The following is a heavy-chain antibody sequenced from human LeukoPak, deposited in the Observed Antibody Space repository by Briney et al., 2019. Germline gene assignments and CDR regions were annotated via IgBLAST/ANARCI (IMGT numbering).Heavy chain of an antibody. V-gene: IGHV3-74*01. J-gene: IGHJ4*02. CDR2: INTDGSAT. CDR1: GFTVNKYW. Sequence: GGSLRLSCTVSGFTVNKYWMDWVRHAPGKGLVSVARINTDGSATNYADFVKGRITISRDNARNTLYLQMNGLRVEDTARYYCARESAIVRVPFDNWGQGTLVTVSS. CDR3: ARESAIVRVPFDN. D-gene: IGHD2/OR15-2a*01.